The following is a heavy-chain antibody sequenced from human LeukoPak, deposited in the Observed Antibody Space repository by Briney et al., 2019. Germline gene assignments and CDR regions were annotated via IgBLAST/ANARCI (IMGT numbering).Heavy chain of an antibody. D-gene: IGHD6-13*01. J-gene: IGHJ4*02. Sequence: GGSLRLSCAASGFTFSSYAMSWVRQAPGKGLEWVSSITSSGRSTDYADSVKGRLTISRDDSKKTLYLQMNSLRAEDTAVYYCARLSIAVAGSDYWGQGTLVTVSS. CDR2: ITSSGRST. V-gene: IGHV3-23*01. CDR3: ARLSIAVAGSDY. CDR1: GFTFSSYA.